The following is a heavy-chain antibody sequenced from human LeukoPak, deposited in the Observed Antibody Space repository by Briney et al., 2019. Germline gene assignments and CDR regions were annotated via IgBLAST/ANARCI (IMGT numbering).Heavy chain of an antibody. CDR1: GYTFTSYG. CDR2: ISAYNGNT. J-gene: IGHJ6*02. V-gene: IGHV1-18*01. D-gene: IGHD2-15*01. Sequence: GSVKVSCKASGYTFTSYGISRVRQAPGQGLEWMGWISAYNGNTNDAQKLQGRVTMTTDTSTSTAYMELRSLRSDDAAVYYCENPSRGGSHRYYYYGMDVWGQGTTVTVAS. CDR3: ENPSRGGSHRYYYYGMDV.